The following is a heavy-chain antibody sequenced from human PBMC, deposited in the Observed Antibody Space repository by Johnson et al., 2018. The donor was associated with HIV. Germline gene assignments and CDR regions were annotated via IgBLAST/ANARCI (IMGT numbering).Heavy chain of an antibody. CDR1: GFTFDDYA. CDR2: ISWNSGSI. V-gene: IGHV3-9*01. D-gene: IGHD1-14*01. Sequence: VQLVESGGGLVQPGRSLRLSCAASGFTFDDYAMHWVRQVPGKGLEWVSGISWNSGSIGYADSVKGRFTISRDNAKNCLYLQMNSLRAEDTALYYCAKDSLPLAITDAFDIWGQGTMVTVSS. CDR3: AKDSLPLAITDAFDI. J-gene: IGHJ3*02.